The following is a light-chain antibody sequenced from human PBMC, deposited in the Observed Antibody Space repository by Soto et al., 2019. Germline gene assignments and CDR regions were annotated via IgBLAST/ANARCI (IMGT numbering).Light chain of an antibody. CDR1: NIGSKS. CDR2: DDR. CDR3: QVWDSGSDGVV. V-gene: IGLV3-21*02. Sequence: SYELTQSPSVSVAPGQTARITCGGNNIGSKSVHWYQQKPGQAPVLVVYDDRDRPSGIPERFSGTNSGSTATLTINRVEAGDEADYYCQVWDSGSDGVVFGGGTQLTVL. J-gene: IGLJ2*01.